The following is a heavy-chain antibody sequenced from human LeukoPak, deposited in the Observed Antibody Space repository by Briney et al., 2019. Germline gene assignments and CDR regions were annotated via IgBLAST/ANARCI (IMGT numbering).Heavy chain of an antibody. V-gene: IGHV3-21*01. D-gene: IGHD3-3*01. CDR3: ARWGNPSYYDFWSGYYSRGDYFDY. J-gene: IGHJ4*02. CDR2: ISSSSSYI. Sequence: GGSLRLSCAASGFTFSSYSMNWVRQAPGKGLEWVSSISSSSSYIYYADSVKGRFTISRDNAKNSLYLQMNSLRAEDTAVYYCARWGNPSYYDFWSGYYSRGDYFDYWGQGTLVTVSS. CDR1: GFTFSSYS.